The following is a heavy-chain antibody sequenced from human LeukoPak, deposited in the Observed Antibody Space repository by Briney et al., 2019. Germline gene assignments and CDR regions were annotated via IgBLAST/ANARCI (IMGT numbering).Heavy chain of an antibody. CDR2: VRGSGNSP. D-gene: IGHD4-17*01. J-gene: IGHJ4*02. CDR3: AKGGFTYGDYAPYFDY. V-gene: IGHV3-23*01. Sequence: GGSLRLSCAASGFTFTTYVMSWVRQAPGKGLEWVSGVRGSGNSPLYADSVKGRFTISRDNSKSTLSLQMHSLRAEDTAVYYCAKGGFTYGDYAPYFDYWGQGTLVTVSS. CDR1: GFTFTTYV.